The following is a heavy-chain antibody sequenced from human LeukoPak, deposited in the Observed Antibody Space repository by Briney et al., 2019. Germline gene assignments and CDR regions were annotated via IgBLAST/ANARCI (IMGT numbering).Heavy chain of an antibody. D-gene: IGHD6-13*01. CDR2: ISYDGSNK. CDR3: ARDGIAAAGNLDY. Sequence: PGRSLRLSCAASGFTFSTSAMRWVRPARGEGIEWGAVISYDGSNKYYADSVKGRLNIFRDNSNNTLYLQMNSLRAEDTAAYYCARDGIAAAGNLDYWGQGTLVTVSS. CDR1: GFTFSTSA. V-gene: IGHV3-30*01. J-gene: IGHJ4*02.